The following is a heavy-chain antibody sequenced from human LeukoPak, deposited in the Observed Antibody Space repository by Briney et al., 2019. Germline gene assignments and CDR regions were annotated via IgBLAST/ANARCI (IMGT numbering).Heavy chain of an antibody. J-gene: IGHJ4*02. D-gene: IGHD5-12*01. CDR3: ARRSRSGYFLDS. CDR2: TFSSGAT. Sequence: PSETLSLTCTVSGGSITNDYWSWIRQPPGKGLEWIGYTFSSGATTYNPSLKSRVTISVDTSGSQFSLNLSSVTAADTAVYFCARRSRSGYFLDSWGQGTLVTVSS. V-gene: IGHV4-4*09. CDR1: GGSITNDY.